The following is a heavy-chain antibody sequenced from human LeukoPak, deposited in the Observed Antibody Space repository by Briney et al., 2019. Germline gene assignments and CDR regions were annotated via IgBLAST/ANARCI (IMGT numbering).Heavy chain of an antibody. V-gene: IGHV3-30-3*01. Sequence: SGGSLRLSCAASGFTFSSYAMHWVRQAPGKGLEWVAVISYDGSNKYYADSVKGRFTISRDNSKNTLYLQMNSLRAEDTAMYYCARGDLPQYYFDYWGQGTLVTVSS. J-gene: IGHJ4*02. D-gene: IGHD5-24*01. CDR3: ARGDLPQYYFDY. CDR1: GFTFSSYA. CDR2: ISYDGSNK.